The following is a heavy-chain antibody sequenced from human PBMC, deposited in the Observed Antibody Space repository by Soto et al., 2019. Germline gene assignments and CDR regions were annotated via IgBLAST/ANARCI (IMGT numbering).Heavy chain of an antibody. Sequence: SETLSLTCTVSGGSISSSSYYWGWIRQPPGKGLEWIGSIYYSGSTYYNPSLKSRVTISVDTSKNQFSLKLSSVTAADTAVYYCARLGRDIVVVVTAGYGMAVWGQGTTVTVSS. CDR1: GGSISSSSYY. CDR2: IYYSGST. V-gene: IGHV4-39*01. J-gene: IGHJ6*02. D-gene: IGHD2-15*01. CDR3: ARLGRDIVVVVTAGYGMAV.